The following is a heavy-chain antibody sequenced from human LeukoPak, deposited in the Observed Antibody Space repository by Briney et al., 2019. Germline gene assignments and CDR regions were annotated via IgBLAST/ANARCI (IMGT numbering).Heavy chain of an antibody. D-gene: IGHD2-2*01. CDR2: ISGGGGIT. Sequence: GGSLRLSCVASGFSFSDYYMSWIRQAPGKGLEWVSGISGGGGITYYTDSVKGRFTISRDNSKNTLYLQMNSLRAEDTAVYYCAKEGRDCSTTSCYVDYWGQGTLVTVSS. CDR1: GFSFSDYY. J-gene: IGHJ4*02. V-gene: IGHV3-23*01. CDR3: AKEGRDCSTTSCYVDY.